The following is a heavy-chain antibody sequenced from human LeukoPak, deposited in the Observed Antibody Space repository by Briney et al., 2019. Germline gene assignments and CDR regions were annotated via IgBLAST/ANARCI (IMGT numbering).Heavy chain of an antibody. D-gene: IGHD3-10*01. J-gene: IGHJ4*02. CDR3: AKAHPTMVRGGEFDY. V-gene: IGHV3-23*01. CDR2: ISGSGGST. CDR1: GFTFSSYA. Sequence: GGSLRLSCAASGFTFSSYAMSWVRQAPGKGLEWVSSISGSGGSTYYADSVKGRFTISKDNSKNTLYLQMNSLRAEDTAVYYCAKAHPTMVRGGEFDYWGQGTLVTVSS.